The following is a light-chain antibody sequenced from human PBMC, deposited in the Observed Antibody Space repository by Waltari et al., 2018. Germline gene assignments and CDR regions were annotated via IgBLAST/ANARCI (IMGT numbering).Light chain of an antibody. CDR2: AAS. J-gene: IGKJ1*01. Sequence: DILMTQSPSSLSASVGDRVTITCRASQSISSYLNWYQQKPGKAPNLLIYAASTRATGIPARFSGSGSGTEFTLTISSLQSEDFAVYYCQQYNNWPPWTFGQGTKVEIK. CDR1: QSISSY. V-gene: IGKV1-39*01. CDR3: QQYNNWPPWT.